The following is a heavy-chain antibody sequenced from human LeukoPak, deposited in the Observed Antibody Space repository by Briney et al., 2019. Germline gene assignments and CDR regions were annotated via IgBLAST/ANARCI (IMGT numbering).Heavy chain of an antibody. CDR2: INPNSGGT. CDR1: GYTFTGYY. V-gene: IGHV1-2*02. D-gene: IGHD1-26*01. CDR3: ATSIVGAALMVI. Sequence: ASVNVSCTASGYTFTGYYMHWVRQAPGQGLEWMGWINPNSGGTNYAQKFQGRVTMTRDTSISTAYMELSRLRSDDTAVYYCATSIVGAALMVIWGRGTLVTVSS. J-gene: IGHJ4*02.